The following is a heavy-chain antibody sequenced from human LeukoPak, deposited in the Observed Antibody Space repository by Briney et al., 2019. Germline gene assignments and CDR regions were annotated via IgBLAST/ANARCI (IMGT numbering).Heavy chain of an antibody. J-gene: IGHJ1*01. D-gene: IGHD2-21*02. CDR3: SKCGSDSPSCFQH. CDR1: GFTFDDYA. V-gene: IGHV3-9*01. Sequence: SGGSLRLSCAGSGFTFDDYAMHWVRQAPGKGLEWVSGISWNSGNLDYADSVKGRFTISRDNAKNSLYLQMNSLRPGDTAVYYCSKCGSDSPSCFQHWGQGTLVTVSS. CDR2: ISWNSGNL.